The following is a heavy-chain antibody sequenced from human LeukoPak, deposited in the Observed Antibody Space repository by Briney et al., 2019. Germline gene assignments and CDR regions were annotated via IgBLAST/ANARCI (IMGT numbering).Heavy chain of an antibody. CDR1: GLPFSSYS. Sequence: GGSLRLSCAASGLPFSSYSMNWVRQAPGKGLEWVSSISSSSSYIYYAESVKGRFTISRDNAKNSLYLQMNSLRAEDTAVYYCAKDSRRITMVRGVSALHFDYWGQGTLVTVSS. V-gene: IGHV3-21*04. J-gene: IGHJ4*02. D-gene: IGHD3-10*01. CDR2: ISSSSSYI. CDR3: AKDSRRITMVRGVSALHFDY.